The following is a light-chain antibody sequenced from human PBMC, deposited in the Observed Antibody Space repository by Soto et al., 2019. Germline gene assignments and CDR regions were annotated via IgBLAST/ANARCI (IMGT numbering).Light chain of an antibody. CDR2: DAS. CDR3: QHYNSYSEA. Sequence: DIQMTQSPSSLSASVGDRVTITCRASQSISSWFAWYQQKPGKAPKLLIYDASSLESGVPSRFSGSGSGTEFTLTISSLQPDDFATYYCQHYNSYSEAFGQGTKVDI. V-gene: IGKV1-5*01. CDR1: QSISSW. J-gene: IGKJ1*01.